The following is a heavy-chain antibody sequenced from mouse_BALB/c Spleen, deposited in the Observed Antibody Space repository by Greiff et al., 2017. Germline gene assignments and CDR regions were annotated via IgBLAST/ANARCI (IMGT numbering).Heavy chain of an antibody. CDR1: GYTFTSYW. V-gene: IGHV1-7*01. D-gene: IGHD1-2*01. CDR2: INPSTGYT. J-gene: IGHJ3*01. CDR3: ASPYGYVAY. Sequence: QVQLQQSGAELAKPGASVKMSCKASGYTFTSYWMHWVKQRPGQGLEWIGYINPSTGYTEYNQKFKDKATLTADKSSSTAYMQLSSLTSEDSAVYYCASPYGYVAYWGQGTLVTVSA.